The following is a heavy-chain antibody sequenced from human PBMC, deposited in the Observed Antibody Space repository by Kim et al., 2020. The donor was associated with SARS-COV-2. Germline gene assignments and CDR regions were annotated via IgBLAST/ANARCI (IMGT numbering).Heavy chain of an antibody. J-gene: IGHJ5*02. CDR2: LSGSGGST. Sequence: GVPLRLSCAASGFTFSSYAISLVRQAPWKGLEWVSALSGSGGSTYYADSVKVRFTISRDNSKNTLYLQMNSLRAEDTAVYYCATGMITLGGVIAHWGQGTLVTVSS. D-gene: IGHD3-16*01. CDR1: GFTFSSYA. V-gene: IGHV3-23*01. CDR3: ATGMITLGGVIAH.